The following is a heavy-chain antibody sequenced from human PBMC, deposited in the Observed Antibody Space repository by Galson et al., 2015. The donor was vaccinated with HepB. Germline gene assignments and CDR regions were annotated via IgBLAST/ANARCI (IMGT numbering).Heavy chain of an antibody. D-gene: IGHD6-6*01. Sequence: SLRLSCAASGFTFSSYWMGWVRQAPGKGLEWVANIKQDGSEKYYVDSVKGRFTISRDNAKNSLYLQMNSLRAEDTAVYYCARDRLRDWFDPWGQGTLVTVSS. J-gene: IGHJ5*02. CDR2: IKQDGSEK. CDR1: GFTFSSYW. CDR3: ARDRLRDWFDP. V-gene: IGHV3-7*03.